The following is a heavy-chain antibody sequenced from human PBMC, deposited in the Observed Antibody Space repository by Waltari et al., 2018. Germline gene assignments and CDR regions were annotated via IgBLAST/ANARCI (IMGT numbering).Heavy chain of an antibody. Sequence: QVQLVQSGAEVKKPGASVTVSCKASGYTFSNYDINWVRQATGQGLEWMGWMNLNSANTGYAQKFQGRVTITRNTSISTAYMELSSLRFEDTAVYYCARGSYSREFDYWGQGTLVTVSS. V-gene: IGHV1-8*03. CDR2: MNLNSANT. CDR1: GYTFSNYD. CDR3: ARGSYSREFDY. J-gene: IGHJ4*02. D-gene: IGHD1-26*01.